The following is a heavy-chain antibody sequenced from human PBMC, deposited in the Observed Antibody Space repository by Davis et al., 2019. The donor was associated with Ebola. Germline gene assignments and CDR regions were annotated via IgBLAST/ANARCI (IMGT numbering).Heavy chain of an antibody. Sequence: PSETLSLTCTVSGGSVSSSYWSWIRQPPGRGLEWIGYLYNSVSTNYNPSLKSRVTILLDTSKIQFSLMLSSVTAADTAMYYCARHNTDYGGFDFWGQGIPVTVSS. J-gene: IGHJ4*02. CDR3: ARHNTDYGGFDF. D-gene: IGHD4-17*01. CDR2: LYNSVST. CDR1: GGSVSSSY. V-gene: IGHV4-59*08.